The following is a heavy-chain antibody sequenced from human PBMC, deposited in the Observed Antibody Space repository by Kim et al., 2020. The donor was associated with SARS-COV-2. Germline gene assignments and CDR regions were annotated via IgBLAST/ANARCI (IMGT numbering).Heavy chain of an antibody. CDR3: ARDEMEDSRDDLDY. Sequence: GGSLRLSCAASGFTFSTYSIHWVRQTPGKGLEWVAVISYDGSNKYYADSVKGRFTISRDNSKNTLHLQMNSLRAEDTAVYYCARDEMEDSRDDLDYWGQGTLVTVSS. CDR2: ISYDGSNK. D-gene: IGHD3-22*01. V-gene: IGHV3-30-3*01. CDR1: GFTFSTYS. J-gene: IGHJ4*02.